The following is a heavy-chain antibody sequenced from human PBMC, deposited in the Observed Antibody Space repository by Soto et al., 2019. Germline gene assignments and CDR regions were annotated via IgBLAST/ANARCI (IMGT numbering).Heavy chain of an antibody. CDR3: AKDRGEEGLKFLEWFGGMDV. V-gene: IGHV3-74*01. J-gene: IGHJ6*02. D-gene: IGHD3-3*01. CDR1: GFPFDDFA. Sequence: XGSLILSRTGAGFPFDDFAINWVRQAPGRGLVWVSHIKSDGTTSYADSVEGRFTVSRDDAKNTFYLQMNSLRAEDTAVYYCAKDRGEEGLKFLEWFGGMDVWGHGTTVTVSS. CDR2: IKSDGTT.